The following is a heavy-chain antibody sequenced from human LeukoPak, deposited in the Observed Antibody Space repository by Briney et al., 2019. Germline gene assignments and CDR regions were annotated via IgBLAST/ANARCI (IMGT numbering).Heavy chain of an antibody. J-gene: IGHJ4*02. Sequence: PGGSLRLSCAASGFIFKDYTMHWVRQAPGKALEWLSLINWHGTAYYTDSVKGRFTISRDNSKNSLFLHLDALRSEVTAFYYCVKDRSYESSGSVLHQWGEETLLTVSS. V-gene: IGHV3-43*01. CDR2: INWHGTA. CDR1: GFIFKDYT. CDR3: VKDRSYESSGSVLHQ. D-gene: IGHD3-22*01.